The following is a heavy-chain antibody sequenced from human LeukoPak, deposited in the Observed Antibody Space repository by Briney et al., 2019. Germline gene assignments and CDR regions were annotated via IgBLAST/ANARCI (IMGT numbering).Heavy chain of an antibody. CDR2: ISGSGGST. V-gene: IGHV3-23*01. D-gene: IGHD3/OR15-3a*01. CDR3: AKDLRGTGYYAEPFDY. Sequence: GGSLRLSCAASGFTFSSYAMSWVRQAPGKGLEWVSAISGSGGSTYYADSVKGRFTISRDNSKNTLYLQMDSLRAEDTAVYYCAKDLRGTGYYAEPFDYWGQGTLVTVSS. J-gene: IGHJ4*02. CDR1: GFTFSSYA.